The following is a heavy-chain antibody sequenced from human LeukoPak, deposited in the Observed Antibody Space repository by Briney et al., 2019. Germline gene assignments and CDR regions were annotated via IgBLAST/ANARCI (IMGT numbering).Heavy chain of an antibody. CDR2: IDSDGGGA. J-gene: IGHJ5*02. CDR3: ARDVPHNWFDT. Sequence: GGSLRLSCAASGITFGNNWMHWARQGPGKGLVWISRIDSDGGGAIYADSVKGRFTVSRDNAKNTLYLQMNSLRAEDTAVYYCARDVPHNWFDTWGQGTLVTVSS. CDR1: GITFGNNW. V-gene: IGHV3-74*01.